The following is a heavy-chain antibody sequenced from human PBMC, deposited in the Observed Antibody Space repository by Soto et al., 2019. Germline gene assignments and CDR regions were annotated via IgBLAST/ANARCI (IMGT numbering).Heavy chain of an antibody. CDR2: IAYDGRT. Sequence: SGTLCVTCIIPVGPVSRRGFYWTWIRQPRGKGLEWLGYIAYDGRTHYSPSLNSRVTMSLDTSDTQLSLKLASVTAADTAIYYCARLPDIIGWPFDFWGQGILVTVSS. D-gene: IGHD6-19*01. V-gene: IGHV4-61*08. J-gene: IGHJ4*02. CDR1: VGPVSRRGFY. CDR3: ARLPDIIGWPFDF.